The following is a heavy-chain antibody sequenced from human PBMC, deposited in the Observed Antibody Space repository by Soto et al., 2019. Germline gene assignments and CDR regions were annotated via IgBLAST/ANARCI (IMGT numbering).Heavy chain of an antibody. J-gene: IGHJ4*02. CDR2: IYYSGST. Sequence: PSETLSLTCTVSGGSISSYYWSWIRQPPGKGLEWIGYIYYSGSTNYNPSLKSRVTISVDTSKNQFSLKLSSVTAADTAVYYCARVGCSSTSCYGFHYFDYWGQGTLVTVSS. CDR3: ARVGCSSTSCYGFHYFDY. CDR1: GGSISSYY. D-gene: IGHD2-2*01. V-gene: IGHV4-59*01.